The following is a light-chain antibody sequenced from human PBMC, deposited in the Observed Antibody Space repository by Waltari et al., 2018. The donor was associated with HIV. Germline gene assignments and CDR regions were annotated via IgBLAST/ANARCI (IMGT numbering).Light chain of an antibody. J-gene: IGLJ3*02. CDR1: NSEDKT. CDR2: YND. CDR3: QVWDDIIGPYVV. Sequence: YVLTQPPSVSVAPGEAARISWGGNNSEDKTVHLYQQKPGQAPGLVIYYNDDRPSGIPERFSGSNSQNTATLTISRVEAGDEADYYCQVWDDIIGPYVVFGGGTKLTVL. V-gene: IGLV3-21*04.